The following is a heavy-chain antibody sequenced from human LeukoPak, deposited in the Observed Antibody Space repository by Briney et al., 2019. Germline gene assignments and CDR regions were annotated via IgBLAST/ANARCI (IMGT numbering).Heavy chain of an antibody. J-gene: IGHJ5*01. V-gene: IGHV1-18*01. Sequence: ASVKVSCKASGYTFTSYGISWVRQAPGQGLEWMGWISAYNGNTNYAQKLQGRVTMTTDTSTSTAYMELRSLRSDDTAVYYCARPLYDFWSGYGGFGSWGQGTLVTVSS. D-gene: IGHD3-3*01. CDR3: ARPLYDFWSGYGGFGS. CDR1: GYTFTSYG. CDR2: ISAYNGNT.